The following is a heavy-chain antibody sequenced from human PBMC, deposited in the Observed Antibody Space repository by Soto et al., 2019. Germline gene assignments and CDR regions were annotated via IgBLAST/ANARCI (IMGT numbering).Heavy chain of an antibody. CDR2: IYYSGST. Sequence: LSLTCNVSGGSISFYYWSFIRQPPGKGLEWIGYIYYSGSTNYSPSLKSRLTISLDTSKNQFSMKLTSVTTADTAVYYCAAGIAVAGVYDYWSPGTLVTVSS. V-gene: IGHV4-59*03. D-gene: IGHD6-19*01. CDR1: GGSISFYY. CDR3: AAGIAVAGVYDY. J-gene: IGHJ4*02.